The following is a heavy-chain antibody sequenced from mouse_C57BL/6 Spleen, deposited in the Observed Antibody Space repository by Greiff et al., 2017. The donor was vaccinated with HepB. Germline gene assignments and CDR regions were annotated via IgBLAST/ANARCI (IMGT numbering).Heavy chain of an antibody. CDR2: IDPETGGT. D-gene: IGHD2-1*01. CDR1: GYTFTDYE. J-gene: IGHJ3*01. Sequence: QVHVKQSGAELVRPGASVTLSCKASGYTFTDYEMHWVKQTPVHGLEWIGAIDPETGGTAYNQKFKGKAILTADKSSSTAYMELRSLTSEDSAVYYCTKEIYYGLAYWGQGTLVTVSA. V-gene: IGHV1-15*01. CDR3: TKEIYYGLAY.